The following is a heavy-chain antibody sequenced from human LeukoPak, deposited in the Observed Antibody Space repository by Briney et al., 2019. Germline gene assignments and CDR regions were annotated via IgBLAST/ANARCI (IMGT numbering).Heavy chain of an antibody. Sequence: GGSLRLSCAASGFTFSRYSMNWVRQAPGKGLEWVSSISPDARYIYCADSLKGRFTVSRDSAKNSLYLQMNSLRAEDTAVYYCARASYSSGWPDAFDIWGQGTMVTVSS. CDR2: ISPDARYI. CDR1: GFTFSRYS. J-gene: IGHJ3*02. D-gene: IGHD6-19*01. V-gene: IGHV3-21*01. CDR3: ARASYSSGWPDAFDI.